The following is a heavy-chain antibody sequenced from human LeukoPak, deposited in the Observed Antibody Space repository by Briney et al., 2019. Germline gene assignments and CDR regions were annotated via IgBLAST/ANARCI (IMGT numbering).Heavy chain of an antibody. CDR3: TADVLDRNFWSGGGWFDP. V-gene: IGHV3-15*01. J-gene: IGHJ5*02. D-gene: IGHD3-3*01. Sequence: GGSLRPSCAASGFTFANAWMTWVRQAPGKGLEWVGRIRSKADGEPTEYAAPVKGRFTVSRDDSKHVLYLQMNSLKIEDTAVYYCTADVLDRNFWSGGGWFDPWGQGSLVTVSS. CDR1: GFTFANAW. CDR2: IRSKADGEPT.